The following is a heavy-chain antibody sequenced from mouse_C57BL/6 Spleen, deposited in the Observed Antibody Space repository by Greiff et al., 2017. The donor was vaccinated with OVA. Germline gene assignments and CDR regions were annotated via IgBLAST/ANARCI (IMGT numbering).Heavy chain of an antibody. CDR3: VRHGGGLCDY. CDR1: GFSFNTYA. D-gene: IGHD6-1*01. CDR2: IRSKSNNYAT. J-gene: IGHJ2*01. V-gene: IGHV10-1*01. Sequence: GGGLVQPKGSLTLSCAASGFSFNTYAMNWVRQAPGKGLEWVARIRSKSNNYATYYADSVKDRFTISRDDSESMLYLQMNNLKTEDTAMYYCVRHGGGLCDYGGKGTTLTVSS.